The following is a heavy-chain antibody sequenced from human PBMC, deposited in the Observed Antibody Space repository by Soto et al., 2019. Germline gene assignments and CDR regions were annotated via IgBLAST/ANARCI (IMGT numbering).Heavy chain of an antibody. CDR1: GGSISSSNW. CDR3: ARVPGFYGSGSSFFDY. Sequence: QVQLQESGPGLVKPSGILSLTCAVSGGSISSSNWWSWVRQPPGKGLEWIGEIYHSGSTNYNPSLKSRVTISVDQSKNQFSLKLSSVTAADTAVYYCARVPGFYGSGSSFFDYWGQGTLVTVSS. V-gene: IGHV4-4*02. D-gene: IGHD3-10*01. CDR2: IYHSGST. J-gene: IGHJ4*02.